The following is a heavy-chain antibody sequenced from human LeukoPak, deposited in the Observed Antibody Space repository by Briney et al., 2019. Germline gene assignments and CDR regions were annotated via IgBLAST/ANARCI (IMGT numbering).Heavy chain of an antibody. Sequence: PGGSLRLSCAASGLPLSISLMNWVPQAPGKRLEWVSYISISSSTIFYADSVKGRFSVSRDNAKNSLYLQMDSLRDEDTAVYYCAREVSYTSGRSYYYGMDVWGQGTTVTVSS. CDR2: ISISSSTI. J-gene: IGHJ6*02. CDR3: AREVSYTSGRSYYYGMDV. CDR1: GLPLSISL. V-gene: IGHV3-48*02. D-gene: IGHD2-2*02.